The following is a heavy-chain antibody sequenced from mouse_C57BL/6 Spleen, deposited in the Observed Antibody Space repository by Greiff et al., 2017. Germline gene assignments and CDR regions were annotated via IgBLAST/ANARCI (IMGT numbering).Heavy chain of an antibody. J-gene: IGHJ2*01. CDR2: IWTGGGT. Sequence: QVQLQQSGPGLVAPSQRLSITCTVSGFSLTSYAISWVRQPPGKGLEWLGVIWTGGGTNYNSALKSRLSISKDNSKSQVFLKMNSLQTDDTARYYCARNGGLLWDYFDYWGQGTTLTVSS. CDR3: ARNGGLLWDYFDY. V-gene: IGHV2-9-1*01. D-gene: IGHD1-1*02. CDR1: GFSLTSYA.